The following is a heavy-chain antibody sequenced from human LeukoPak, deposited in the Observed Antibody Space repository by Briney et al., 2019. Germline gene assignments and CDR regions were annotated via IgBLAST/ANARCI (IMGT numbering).Heavy chain of an antibody. CDR3: ASGVVVITFDY. Sequence: DPSETLSLTCTVSGGSVSSGSYYWSWVRQAPGKGLEWVSAISGSGGSTYYADSVKGRFTISRDNSKNTLYLQMNSLRAEDTAVYYCASGVVVITFDYWGQGTLVTVSS. CDR2: ISGSGGST. CDR1: GGSVSSGSYY. D-gene: IGHD3-22*01. J-gene: IGHJ4*02. V-gene: IGHV3-23*01.